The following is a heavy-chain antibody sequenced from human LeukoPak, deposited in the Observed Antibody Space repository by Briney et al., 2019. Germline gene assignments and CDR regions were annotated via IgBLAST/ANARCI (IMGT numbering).Heavy chain of an antibody. CDR2: INWNGGST. Sequence: PGGSLRLSCAASGFTFSSYAMSWVRQAPGKGLEWVSGINWNGGSTGYADSVKGRFTISRDNAKNSLYLQMNSLRAEDTALYYCARDGHVSVAGNYYYYYMDVWGKGTTVTVSS. CDR3: ARDGHVSVAGNYYYYYMDV. J-gene: IGHJ6*03. CDR1: GFTFSSYA. D-gene: IGHD6-19*01. V-gene: IGHV3-20*04.